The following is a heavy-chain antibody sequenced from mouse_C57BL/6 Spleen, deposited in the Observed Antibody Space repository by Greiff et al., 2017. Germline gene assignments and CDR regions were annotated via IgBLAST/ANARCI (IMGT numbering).Heavy chain of an antibody. V-gene: IGHV1-42*01. CDR3: AGGCYSIHFDY. J-gene: IGHJ2*01. Sequence: EVQLQQSGPELVKPGASVKISCKASGYSFTGYYMNWVKQSPEKSLEWIGEINPSTGGTTYNQKFKGKATLTVDKSSSTAYMQLKSLTSEDSAVYYCAGGCYSIHFDYWGQGTTLTVSS. D-gene: IGHD2-5*01. CDR2: INPSTGGT. CDR1: GYSFTGYY.